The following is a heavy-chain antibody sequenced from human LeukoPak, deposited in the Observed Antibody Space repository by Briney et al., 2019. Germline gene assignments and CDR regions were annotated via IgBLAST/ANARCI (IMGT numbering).Heavy chain of an antibody. J-gene: IGHJ3*02. Sequence: PGGSLRLSCAASGFIFSNYAMSWVRQAPGKGLEWVSVISGSGGSIYYADSVKGRFTISRDNSKDTLYLQMNSLRAEDTAVYYCAKVLFDSSGYYGRDALDIWGQGTMVTVSS. CDR3: AKVLFDSSGYYGRDALDI. CDR1: GFIFSNYA. CDR2: ISGSGGSI. V-gene: IGHV3-23*01. D-gene: IGHD3-22*01.